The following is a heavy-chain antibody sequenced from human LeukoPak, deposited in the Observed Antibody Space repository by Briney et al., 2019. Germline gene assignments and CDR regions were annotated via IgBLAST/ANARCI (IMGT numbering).Heavy chain of an antibody. Sequence: ASVKVSCEASGGTFSSYAISWVRQAPGQGLEWMGRIIPIFGIANYAQKFQGRVTITADKSTSTAYMELSSLRSEDTAVYYCAREVTMIVVVITTGAWFDPWGQGTLVTVSS. D-gene: IGHD3-22*01. CDR1: GGTFSSYA. CDR2: IIPIFGIA. CDR3: AREVTMIVVVITTGAWFDP. J-gene: IGHJ5*02. V-gene: IGHV1-69*04.